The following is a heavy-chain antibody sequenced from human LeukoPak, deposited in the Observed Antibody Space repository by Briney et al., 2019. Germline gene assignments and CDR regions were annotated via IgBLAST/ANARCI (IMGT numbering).Heavy chain of an antibody. J-gene: IGHJ5*02. CDR3: ARESCSGGTCYENWFDP. D-gene: IGHD2-15*01. CDR1: GDTFSSYG. Sequence: ASVKVSCKASGDTFSSYGISWVRQAPGQGLEWMGWVNLYSGNTNYAQKLQDRITLTADRSTSTAYMDLTSLTSDDTAVYYCARESCSGGTCYENWFDPWGQGTLVTVSS. V-gene: IGHV1-18*01. CDR2: VNLYSGNT.